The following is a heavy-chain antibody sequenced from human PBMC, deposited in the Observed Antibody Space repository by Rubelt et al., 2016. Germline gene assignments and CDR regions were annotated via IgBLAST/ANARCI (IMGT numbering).Heavy chain of an antibody. Sequence: QVQLVQSGAEVKKPGASVKVSCKASGYTFTGYYMHWVRQAPGQGLEWVGIINPSGGSTSYEHKFQGRGTMTRDTATGTVYMGLSSLRSEDTAVYYCARDRSSSVFDYWGQGTLVTVSS. V-gene: IGHV1-46*01. D-gene: IGHD6-6*01. CDR1: GYTFTGYY. CDR3: ARDRSSSVFDY. J-gene: IGHJ4*02. CDR2: INPSGGST.